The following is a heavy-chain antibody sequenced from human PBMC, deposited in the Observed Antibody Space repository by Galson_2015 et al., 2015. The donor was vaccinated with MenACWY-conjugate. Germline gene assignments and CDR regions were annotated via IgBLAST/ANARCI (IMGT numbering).Heavy chain of an antibody. D-gene: IGHD6-13*01. Sequence: SVKVSCKASGYTFTSYGITWVRQAPGQGLERMGWISAYNGNTNYAQKLQGRVTMTTDTSTNTAYMELRSLRSDDTAVYYCATGYSVGYFDYWGQGTLVTVSS. CDR1: GYTFTSYG. V-gene: IGHV1-18*01. J-gene: IGHJ4*02. CDR3: ATGYSVGYFDY. CDR2: ISAYNGNT.